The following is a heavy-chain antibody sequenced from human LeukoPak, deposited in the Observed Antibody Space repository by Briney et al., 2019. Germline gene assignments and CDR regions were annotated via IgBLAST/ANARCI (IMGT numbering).Heavy chain of an antibody. Sequence: SETLSLTCAVYGGSFSGYYWSWIRQPPGKGLEWIGEINHSGSTNYNPSLKSRVTTSVDTSKNQFSLKLSSVTAADTAVYYCASEDIVATAIDYWGQGTLVTVSS. J-gene: IGHJ4*02. CDR3: ASEDIVATAIDY. D-gene: IGHD5-12*01. V-gene: IGHV4-34*01. CDR2: INHSGST. CDR1: GGSFSGYY.